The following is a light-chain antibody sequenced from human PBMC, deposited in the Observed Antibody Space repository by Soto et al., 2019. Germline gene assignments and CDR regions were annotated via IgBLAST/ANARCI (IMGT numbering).Light chain of an antibody. CDR1: QSISIW. V-gene: IGKV1-5*01. CDR2: DAS. CDR3: QQYNSYRT. Sequence: DIQRTQSPSTMSASVGDRVTITCRARQSISIWLAWYQQKPGKAPRLLIYDASILESGVPSRFSGSGSGTEFTLTISSLKPDDFATYYCQQYNSYRTFGQGTKVDIK. J-gene: IGKJ1*01.